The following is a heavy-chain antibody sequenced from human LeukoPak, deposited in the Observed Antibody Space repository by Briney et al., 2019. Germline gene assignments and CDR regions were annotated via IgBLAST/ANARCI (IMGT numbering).Heavy chain of an antibody. V-gene: IGHV4-61*08. D-gene: IGHD2-15*01. CDR1: GGSLNSGGNY. CDR3: ARDSSCSGGTCYDT. Sequence: SETLSLTCTVSGGSLNSGGNYWSWLRQPPGKGLEWIAYIYYSGSANYNPSLKSRVTISIDTSKNQFSLKLRSVTAGDTAVYYCARDSSCSGGTCYDTWGQGTLVTVSS. CDR2: IYYSGSA. J-gene: IGHJ5*02.